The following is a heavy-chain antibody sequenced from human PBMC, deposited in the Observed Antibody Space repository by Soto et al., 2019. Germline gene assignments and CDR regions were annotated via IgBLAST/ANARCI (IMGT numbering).Heavy chain of an antibody. V-gene: IGHV4-59*01. Sequence: QVQLQESGPGLVKPSETLSLTCRVSGGSMSGYYRSWVRLAPGKGLEWIGYVYYTGSTNYNPSLQSRVSISVDTSNKHFSLSLSLVTAADTAVYFCARSIAVPSGHIDHWGQGIRVTISS. CDR1: GGSMSGYY. D-gene: IGHD6-6*01. CDR2: VYYTGST. CDR3: ARSIAVPSGHIDH. J-gene: IGHJ4*02.